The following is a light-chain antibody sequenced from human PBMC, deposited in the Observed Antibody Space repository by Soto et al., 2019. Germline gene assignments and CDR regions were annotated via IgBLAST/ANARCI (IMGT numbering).Light chain of an antibody. Sequence: QSALTQPASVSGSPGQSITISCTGTSSDVGNHNFVSWYQQRPGKGPKLIIYEVSNRPSGVSNRFSGSKSGNTASLTISGLQAEDEADYYCSSYVSSTTFVVFGGGTKLTVL. CDR2: EVS. CDR1: SSDVGNHNF. V-gene: IGLV2-14*01. CDR3: SSYVSSTTFVV. J-gene: IGLJ2*01.